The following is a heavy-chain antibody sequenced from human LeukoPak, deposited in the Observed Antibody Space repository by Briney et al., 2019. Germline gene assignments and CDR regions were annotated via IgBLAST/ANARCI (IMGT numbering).Heavy chain of an antibody. CDR1: GFTFSSYA. J-gene: IGHJ4*02. Sequence: GGSLRLSCAASGFTFSSYAMSWVRQAPGKGLEWVSAISGSGGSTYYADSVKGRFTISRDNSKNSLYLQMNSLRAEDTAVYYCARLTSSDYGDYVTDDDWGQGTLVTVSS. D-gene: IGHD4-17*01. V-gene: IGHV3-23*01. CDR2: ISGSGGST. CDR3: ARLTSSDYGDYVTDDD.